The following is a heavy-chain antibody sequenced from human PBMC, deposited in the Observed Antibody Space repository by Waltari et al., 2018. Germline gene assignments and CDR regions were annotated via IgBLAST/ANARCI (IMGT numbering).Heavy chain of an antibody. V-gene: IGHV4-4*07. J-gene: IGHJ4*02. CDR2: IYTGGIT. CDR1: GGSPGTNY. CDR3: ARESGATRFLDY. D-gene: IGHD1-1*01. Sequence: QVQLPESGPGLVKPSETLSLTCTVAGGSPGTNYWSWIRQPAGKGLEWIGRIYTGGITNYNPSLKSRVTMSVDTSKNQFSLNLNSVTAADTAVYYCARESGATRFLDYWGQGTLVTVSS.